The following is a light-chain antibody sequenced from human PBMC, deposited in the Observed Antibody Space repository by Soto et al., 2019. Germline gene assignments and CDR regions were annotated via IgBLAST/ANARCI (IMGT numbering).Light chain of an antibody. CDR2: DVS. CDR1: SIYFCGYNY. V-gene: IGLV2-14*01. CDR3: SSYTSSSVV. J-gene: IGLJ2*01. Sequence: QSALTQPASVSVCPGQSITISCTETSIYFCGYNYVSWYQQHPGKAPKLMIYDVSNRPSGVSNRFSGSKSGNTASLTISGLQAEDEADYYCSSYTSSSVVFGGGTKLTVL.